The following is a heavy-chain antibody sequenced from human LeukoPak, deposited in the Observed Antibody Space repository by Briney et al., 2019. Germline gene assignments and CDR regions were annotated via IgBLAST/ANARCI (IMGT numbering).Heavy chain of an antibody. J-gene: IGHJ3*02. D-gene: IGHD4-17*01. V-gene: IGHV3-66*04. CDR2: IYSSGST. CDR3: ARPTTVTTISADAFDI. Sequence: GGSLRLSCAASGFSVNSNYMSWVRQAPGKGLEWVSVIYSSGSTYYADSVKGRFTISRDNAQNSLYLQTNSLRAEDSSVYYCARPTTVTTISADAFDIWGQGTMVTVSS. CDR1: GFSVNSNY.